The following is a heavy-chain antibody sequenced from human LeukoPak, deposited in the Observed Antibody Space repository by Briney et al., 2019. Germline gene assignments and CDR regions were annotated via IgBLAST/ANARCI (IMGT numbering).Heavy chain of an antibody. J-gene: IGHJ4*02. D-gene: IGHD2-15*01. Sequence: QSGGSLRLSCAASGFTFSSYAMTWVRQAAWKGLEWASTISADGRSTYYADSVKGRFTISRDNSKNTLYLQMNSLGAEDTAVYYCAKRKQSGPFDYWGQGTLVTVSS. CDR1: GFTFSSYA. CDR3: AKRKQSGPFDY. CDR2: ISADGRST. V-gene: IGHV3-23*01.